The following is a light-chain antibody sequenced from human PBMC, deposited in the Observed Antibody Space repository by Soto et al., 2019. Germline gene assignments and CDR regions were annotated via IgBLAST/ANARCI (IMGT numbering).Light chain of an antibody. CDR1: QTLLSSRDNKNY. Sequence: DIVMTQSPDSLAVSLGERATINCKSSQTLLSSRDNKNYLAWYQHKPGQPPKLLISWASTQESGVPDRFSGSGSGTDFTLTSSSLQAEDDEIYYCHQYYSTPTFGPGTTVDIK. V-gene: IGKV4-1*01. CDR3: HQYYSTPT. CDR2: WAS. J-gene: IGKJ3*01.